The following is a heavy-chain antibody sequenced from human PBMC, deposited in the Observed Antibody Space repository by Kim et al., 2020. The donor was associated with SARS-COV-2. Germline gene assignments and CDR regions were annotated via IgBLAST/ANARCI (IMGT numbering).Heavy chain of an antibody. D-gene: IGHD3-16*01. V-gene: IGHV1-3*01. CDR2: IDCGNGNT. CDR1: GHFFTRDS. Sequence: ASVKVSCKTSGHFFTRDSIHWVRQAPGQGLEWMGDIDCGNGNTIYSQKFQGRVTFTTDTSASTAYMELSFLRSEDSAVYYCLGGFYFDYWGQGTLVIVSS. CDR3: LGGFYFDY. J-gene: IGHJ4*02.